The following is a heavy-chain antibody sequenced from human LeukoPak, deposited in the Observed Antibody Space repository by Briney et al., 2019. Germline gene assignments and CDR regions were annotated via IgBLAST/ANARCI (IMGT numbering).Heavy chain of an antibody. CDR3: ARGLGAFDI. J-gene: IGHJ3*02. V-gene: IGHV4-59*08. CDR1: GGSISSYY. Sequence: SETLSLTCVTSGGSISSYYCSWIQQTPGKGLEWIGNVYYSGATTYNPSLKSRVSISVDTSKNQFSLRLPSVTATDTAVYYCARGLGAFDIWGRGTLVTVSS. CDR2: VYYSGAT. D-gene: IGHD3-16*01.